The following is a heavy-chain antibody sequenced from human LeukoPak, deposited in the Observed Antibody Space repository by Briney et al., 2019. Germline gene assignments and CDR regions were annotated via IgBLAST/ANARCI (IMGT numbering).Heavy chain of an antibody. J-gene: IGHJ5*02. V-gene: IGHV1-46*01. CDR1: GYTFTSYY. CDR3: ARDSYYYDSSGYSPTGWFDP. D-gene: IGHD3-22*01. Sequence: ASVKVSCKASGYTFTSYYMHWVRQAPGQGLEWMGIINPSGGSTSYAQKFQGRVTMTRDTSTSTVYMELSSLRSEDTAVYYCARDSYYYDSSGYSPTGWFDPWGQGTLVTVSS. CDR2: INPSGGST.